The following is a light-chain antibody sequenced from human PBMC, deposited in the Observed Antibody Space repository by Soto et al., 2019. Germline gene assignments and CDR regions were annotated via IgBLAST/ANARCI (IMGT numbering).Light chain of an antibody. CDR1: SGHSSYI. CDR2: LEGSGSY. J-gene: IGLJ2*01. CDR3: ETGDSKRV. Sequence: QLVLTQSSSASASLGSSVKLTCTLSSGHSSYIIAWHQQQPGKAPRYLMKLEGSGSYNKGSGVPDRFSGSSSGADRYLTISNLQFEDEADYYCETGDSKRVFGGGTKVTVL. V-gene: IGLV4-60*02.